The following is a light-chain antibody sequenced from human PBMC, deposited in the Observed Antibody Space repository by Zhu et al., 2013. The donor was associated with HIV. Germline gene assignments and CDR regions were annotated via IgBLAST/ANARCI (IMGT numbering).Light chain of an antibody. CDR3: QQYGNAPWT. CDR1: QSVSSN. Sequence: EIVLTQSPATLSLSPGERVTLSCRASQSVSSNLAWYQQKPGQAPRLLVYDASIRATDIPDRFSGSGSGTHFTLTITRLEPEDFAVYYCQQYGNAPWTFGQGTKVEIK. V-gene: IGKV3-20*01. J-gene: IGKJ1*01. CDR2: DAS.